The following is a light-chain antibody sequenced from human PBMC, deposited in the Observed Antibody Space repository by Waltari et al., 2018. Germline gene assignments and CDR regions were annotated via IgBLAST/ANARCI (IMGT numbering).Light chain of an antibody. CDR3: MQGTHWPPFT. J-gene: IGKJ3*01. Sequence: VVVTQSPLSLPVTLGQPASIPCRSSQSLVHSDGNTYLNWFQQRPGQSPRRLIYKVSNRDSGVPDRLSGRGSGTDFTLKISRVEAEDVGVYYCMQGTHWPPFTFGPGTKVDIK. CDR1: QSLVHSDGNTY. CDR2: KVS. V-gene: IGKV2-30*02.